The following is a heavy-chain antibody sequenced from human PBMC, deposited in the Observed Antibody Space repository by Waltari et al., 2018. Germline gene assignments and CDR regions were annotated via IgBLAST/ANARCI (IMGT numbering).Heavy chain of an antibody. V-gene: IGHV4-59*01. CDR3: ARGGGGDWEWFDP. Sequence: QVQLQESGPSLLKPSETLSLICTVSGGSIRGFYWNWVRQPPGKGLDWIGYIYYTGSTNFTPSLKSRVTMSVDTSKNQFSLKLSSVTAADTAFYYCARGGGGDWEWFDPWGQGTLVTVSS. D-gene: IGHD2-21*02. CDR2: IYYTGST. CDR1: GGSIRGFY. J-gene: IGHJ5*02.